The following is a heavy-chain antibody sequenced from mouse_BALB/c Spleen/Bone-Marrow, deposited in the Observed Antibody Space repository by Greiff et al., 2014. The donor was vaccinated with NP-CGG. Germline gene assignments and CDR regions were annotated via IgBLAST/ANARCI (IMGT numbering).Heavy chain of an antibody. D-gene: IGHD2-14*01. CDR3: AAYYRYLAWFAY. V-gene: IGHV14-3*02. CDR1: GFNIKDTY. J-gene: IGHJ3*01. CDR2: IDPANGNT. Sequence: DVQLLESGAELVKPGASVKLSCTASGFNIKDTYMHWVKQRPEQGLEWIGRIDPANGNTKYDPKFQGKATITADTSSNTAYLQLSSLTSEDTAVYYCAAYYRYLAWFAYWGQGTLVTVSA.